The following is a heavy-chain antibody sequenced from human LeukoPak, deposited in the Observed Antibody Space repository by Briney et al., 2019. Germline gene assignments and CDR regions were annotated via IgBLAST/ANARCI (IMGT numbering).Heavy chain of an antibody. J-gene: IGHJ4*02. Sequence: GGSLRLSCAAPGFTFSSYGMHWVRQAPGKGLEWVAFIRYDGSNKYYADSVKGRFTISRDNSKNTLYLQMNSLRAEDTAVYYCAKGIIEVVVPAAISYWGQGTLVTVSS. CDR1: GFTFSSYG. V-gene: IGHV3-30*02. CDR2: IRYDGSNK. D-gene: IGHD2-2*02. CDR3: AKGIIEVVVPAAISY.